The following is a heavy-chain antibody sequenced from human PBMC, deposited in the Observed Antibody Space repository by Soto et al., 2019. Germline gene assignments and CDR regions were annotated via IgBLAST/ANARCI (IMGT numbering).Heavy chain of an antibody. D-gene: IGHD1-26*01. CDR1: GFTFSSYA. CDR2: ISGSGITT. J-gene: IGHJ4*02. CDR3: AKDLRGGATSIDY. Sequence: LSLTCAASGFTFSSYAMSWVRQAPGKGLEWVSVISGSGITTYYADSVKGRFTISRDNSKNTLYLQMNSLRAEDTAVYYCAKDLRGGATSIDYWGQGTLVTVSS. V-gene: IGHV3-23*01.